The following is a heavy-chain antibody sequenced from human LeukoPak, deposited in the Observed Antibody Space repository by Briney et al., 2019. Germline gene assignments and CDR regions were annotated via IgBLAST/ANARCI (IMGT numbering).Heavy chain of an antibody. CDR2: ISSSSSYI. D-gene: IGHD1-26*01. Sequence: PGGSLRLSCAASGFTFSNAWMSWVRQAPGKGLEWVSSISSSSSYIYYAGSVKGRFTISRDNAKNSLYLQMNSLRAEDTAVYYCARDPSNSGSYSRHDYWGQGTRVTVSS. CDR3: ARDPSNSGSYSRHDY. J-gene: IGHJ4*02. V-gene: IGHV3-21*01. CDR1: GFTFSNAW.